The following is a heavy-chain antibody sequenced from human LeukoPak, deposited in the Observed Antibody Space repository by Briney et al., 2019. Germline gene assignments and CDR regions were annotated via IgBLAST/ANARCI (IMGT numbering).Heavy chain of an antibody. CDR2: ISSSSSYI. CDR3: AKSNYFDAFDM. J-gene: IGHJ3*02. CDR1: GFSFDSFS. D-gene: IGHD1-7*01. Sequence: PGGSLRLSCAASGFSFDSFSMNWVRQAPGKGLEWVASISSSSSYIDYVDSLKGRFTISRDNAQNSLYLQMNNLRAEDTAVYFCAKSNYFDAFDMWGQGTMVSVSS. V-gene: IGHV3-21*01.